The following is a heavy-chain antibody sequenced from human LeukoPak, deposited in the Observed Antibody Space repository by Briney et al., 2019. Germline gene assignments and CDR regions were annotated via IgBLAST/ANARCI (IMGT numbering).Heavy chain of an antibody. Sequence: GESLKISCKGSGYSFTSYWIGWVRQMPGTGREWMGIIYPGDSDTRYSPSFQGQVTISADKSISTAYLQWSSLKASDTAIYYCARLGYCSGGSCYWFDPWGQGTLVTVSS. V-gene: IGHV5-51*01. D-gene: IGHD2-15*01. CDR3: ARLGYCSGGSCYWFDP. CDR1: GYSFTSYW. J-gene: IGHJ5*02. CDR2: IYPGDSDT.